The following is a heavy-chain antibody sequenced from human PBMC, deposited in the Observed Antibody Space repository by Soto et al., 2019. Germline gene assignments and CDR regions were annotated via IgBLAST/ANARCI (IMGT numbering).Heavy chain of an antibody. V-gene: IGHV3-23*01. D-gene: IGHD2-15*01. J-gene: IGHJ6*02. CDR3: AKDPCSGGSCYYYGMDV. CDR2: ISGSGGST. Sequence: GGSLRLSCAASGFTFSSYAMSWVRQAPGKGLEWVSAISGSGGSTYHADSVKGWFTISRDNSKNTLYLQMNSLRAEDTAVYYCAKDPCSGGSCYYYGMDVWGQGTTVTVSS. CDR1: GFTFSSYA.